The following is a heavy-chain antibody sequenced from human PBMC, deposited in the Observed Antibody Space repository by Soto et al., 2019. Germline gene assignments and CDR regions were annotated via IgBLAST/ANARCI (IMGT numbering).Heavy chain of an antibody. CDR1: GFTVSSNY. D-gene: IGHD3-9*01. J-gene: IGHJ6*02. CDR2: IYSGGST. V-gene: IGHV3-66*01. CDR3: ARGSYDILGDYYGMDV. Sequence: EVQLVESGGGLVQPEGSLRLSCAASGFTVSSNYMSWVRQAPGKGLEWVSVIYSGGSTYYADSVKGRFTISRDNSKNTLYLQMNSLRAEDTAVYYCARGSYDILGDYYGMDVWGQGTTVTVSS.